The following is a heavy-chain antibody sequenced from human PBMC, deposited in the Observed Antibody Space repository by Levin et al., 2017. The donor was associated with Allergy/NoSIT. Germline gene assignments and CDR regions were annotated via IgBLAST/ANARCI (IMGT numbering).Heavy chain of an antibody. J-gene: IGHJ4*02. CDR1: GFTFSSYG. V-gene: IGHV3-33*01. CDR3: ARGVTMVRGVDIKTADY. CDR2: IWYDGSNK. D-gene: IGHD3-10*01. Sequence: GGSLRLSCAASGFTFSSYGMHWVRQAPGKGLEWVAVIWYDGSNKYYADSVKGRFTISRDNSKNTLYLQMNSLRAEDTAVYYCARGVTMVRGVDIKTADYWGQGTLVTVSS.